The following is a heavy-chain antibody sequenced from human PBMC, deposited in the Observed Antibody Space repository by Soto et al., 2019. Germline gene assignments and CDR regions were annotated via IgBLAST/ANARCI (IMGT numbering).Heavy chain of an antibody. CDR3: ARGDREDIAVVIGVRPGEYGVDV. CDR2: ISGSGGNK. Sequence: GESLKISCAASGFTFSSYAMSWVRQAPGKGLEWVSAISGSGGNKFYRDYVKGRFTISRDNSKNTLYLQINSLRYEDTAVYYCARGDREDIAVVIGVRPGEYGVDVWGQGTTVTVSS. D-gene: IGHD2-15*01. J-gene: IGHJ6*01. V-gene: IGHV3-23*01. CDR1: GFTFSSYA.